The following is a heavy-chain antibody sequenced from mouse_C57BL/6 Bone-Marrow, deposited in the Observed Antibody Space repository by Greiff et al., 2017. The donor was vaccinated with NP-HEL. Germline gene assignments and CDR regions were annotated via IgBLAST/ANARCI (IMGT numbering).Heavy chain of an antibody. CDR3: DRWGNEGDKDY. Sequence: VQLQQSVAELVRPGASVKLSCTASGFNINNTYMHWVKQRPEQGLEWIGRIDPANGSTKYDPKFQGKATITADTSSNTAYLQLSSLTSEDTAIYEGDRWGNEGDKDYWGQGTTLTVSS. D-gene: IGHD3-3*01. CDR1: GFNINNTY. CDR2: IDPANGST. V-gene: IGHV14-3*01. J-gene: IGHJ2*01.